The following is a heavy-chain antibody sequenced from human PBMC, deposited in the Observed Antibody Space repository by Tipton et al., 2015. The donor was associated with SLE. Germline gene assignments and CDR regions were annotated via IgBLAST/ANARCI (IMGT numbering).Heavy chain of an antibody. CDR3: ARWVSGYADY. Sequence: TLSLTCTVSGVSIRYYYWSWIRQPPGKGLEWIGYIYYSGSTNYNPSLKSRVTMSVDTSKNQFSLKLSSVTAADTAVYYCARWVSGYADYWGQGTLVTVSS. CDR2: IYYSGST. D-gene: IGHD5-12*01. CDR1: GVSIRYYY. V-gene: IGHV4-59*08. J-gene: IGHJ4*02.